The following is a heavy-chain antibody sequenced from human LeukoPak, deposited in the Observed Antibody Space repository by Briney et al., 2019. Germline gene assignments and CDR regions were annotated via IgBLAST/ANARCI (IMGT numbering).Heavy chain of an antibody. CDR1: GFTFSSYG. Sequence: GGSLRLSCAASGFTFSSYGMHWVRQAPGKGLEWVAVISYDGSNKYYADSVKGRFTISRDNSKNTLYLQMNSLRAEDTAVYYCAKFLYYDSSGLDYWGQGTLVTVSS. D-gene: IGHD3-22*01. J-gene: IGHJ4*02. CDR2: ISYDGSNK. V-gene: IGHV3-30*18. CDR3: AKFLYYDSSGLDY.